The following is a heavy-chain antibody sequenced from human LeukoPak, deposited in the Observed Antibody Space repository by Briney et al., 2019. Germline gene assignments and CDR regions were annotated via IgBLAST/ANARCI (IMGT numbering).Heavy chain of an antibody. CDR2: INPNTGGT. D-gene: IGHD5-24*01. CDR1: GYTFTGYY. Sequence: ASVKVSCKTSGYTFTGYYMHWVRQAPGQGLEWMGWINPNTGGTNYAQKFQGRVTKTRDTSISTDYMELTRLTSDDTAVYYCARDQTIWGQGTLVTVSS. V-gene: IGHV1-2*02. CDR3: ARDQTI. J-gene: IGHJ4*02.